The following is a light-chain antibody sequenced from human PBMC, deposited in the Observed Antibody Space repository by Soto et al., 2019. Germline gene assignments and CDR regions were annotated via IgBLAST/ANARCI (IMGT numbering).Light chain of an antibody. V-gene: IGKV3-20*01. J-gene: IGKJ1*01. CDR2: DAS. CDR3: QQYGSAPWT. Sequence: EIVLTQSPGTLSLSPGERATLSCRASQSVTTRWLAWFQQKPGQAPRLLIYDASSRAAGIPDRFSGSGSGTDFALSISGLEPEDFAVYYCQQYGSAPWTFGQGTKVEIK. CDR1: QSVTTRW.